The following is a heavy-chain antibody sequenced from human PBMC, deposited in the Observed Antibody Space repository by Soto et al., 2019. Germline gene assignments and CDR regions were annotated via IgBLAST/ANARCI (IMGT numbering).Heavy chain of an antibody. Sequence: SETLSLTCTVSGGSISSSSYYWGWIRQPPGKGLEWIGSIYYSGSTYYNPSLKSRVTISVDTSKNQFSLKLSSVTAADTAVYYCARQPIAAAGVTDAFDIWGQGTMVTVSS. V-gene: IGHV4-39*01. CDR1: GGSISSSSYY. D-gene: IGHD6-13*01. CDR2: IYYSGST. CDR3: ARQPIAAAGVTDAFDI. J-gene: IGHJ3*02.